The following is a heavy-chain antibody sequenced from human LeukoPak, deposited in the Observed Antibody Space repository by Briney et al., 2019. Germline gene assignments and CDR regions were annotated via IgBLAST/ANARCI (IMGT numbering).Heavy chain of an antibody. CDR3: AKGARFYSNYVNY. D-gene: IGHD4-11*01. CDR2: ISGNDDTT. V-gene: IGHV3-23*01. CDR1: GFTLSSFA. Sequence: PGGSLRLSCAASGFTLSSFAMSWARHPPGKGLEWFSCISGNDDTTYYAESVRGRFAISRDNSKNILYLQMNSLRAEETATYYCAKGARFYSNYVNYWGQGTLVTVSS. J-gene: IGHJ4*02.